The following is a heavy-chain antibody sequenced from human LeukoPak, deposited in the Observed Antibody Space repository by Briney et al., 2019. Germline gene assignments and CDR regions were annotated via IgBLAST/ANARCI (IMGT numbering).Heavy chain of an antibody. Sequence: PGGSLRLSCAASGFTFSNYRMSWVRQAPGKGLEWVGRIKSKTDGETTDYAAPVKGRFTISRDDSKNTVYLQMNSLKTEDTAVYYCTTIPLPQFSGEWGQGALVIVSS. CDR1: GFTFSNYR. D-gene: IGHD3-10*01. J-gene: IGHJ4*02. CDR3: TTIPLPQFSGE. CDR2: IKSKTDGETT. V-gene: IGHV3-15*01.